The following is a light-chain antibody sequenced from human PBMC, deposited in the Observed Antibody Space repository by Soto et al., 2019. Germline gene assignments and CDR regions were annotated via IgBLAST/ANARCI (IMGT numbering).Light chain of an antibody. CDR1: QSIGNW. CDR2: EAS. V-gene: IGKV1-5*03. CDR3: QQYKSNPWT. J-gene: IGKJ1*01. Sequence: IRMTQSPSTQSASVGDRVTITCRASQSIGNWLAWYQQKPGRAPKILISEASSLESGVPSRFSGSGSGTEFTLTISGLQPDDVATYYCQQYKSNPWTFGQGTKVEIK.